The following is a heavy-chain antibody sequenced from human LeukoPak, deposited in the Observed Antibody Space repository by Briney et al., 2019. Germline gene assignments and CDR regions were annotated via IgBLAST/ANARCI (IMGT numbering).Heavy chain of an antibody. Sequence: SETLSLTCTVSGGSISSYYWSWIRQPPGKGLEWIGYIYYSGSTNYNPSLKSRVTISVDTSKNQFSLKLSSVTAADTAVYYCARVSMVRGVIGVPDDAFDIWGQGTMVTVSS. V-gene: IGHV4-59*01. CDR3: ARVSMVRGVIGVPDDAFDI. J-gene: IGHJ3*02. CDR1: GGSISSYY. CDR2: IYYSGST. D-gene: IGHD3-10*01.